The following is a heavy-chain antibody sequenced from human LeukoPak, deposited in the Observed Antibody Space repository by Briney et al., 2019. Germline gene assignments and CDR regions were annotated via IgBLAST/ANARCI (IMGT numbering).Heavy chain of an antibody. CDR2: IIPIFGTA. CDR1: GGTFSSYA. Sequence: ASVKVSCKASGGTFSSYAISWVRQAPGQGLEWMGGIIPIFGTANYAQKFQGRVTITADESTSTAYMELSSLRSEDTAVYYCARPLSVRGVIITRGAFDIWGQGTKVTVSS. J-gene: IGHJ3*02. CDR3: ARPLSVRGVIITRGAFDI. V-gene: IGHV1-69*13. D-gene: IGHD3-10*01.